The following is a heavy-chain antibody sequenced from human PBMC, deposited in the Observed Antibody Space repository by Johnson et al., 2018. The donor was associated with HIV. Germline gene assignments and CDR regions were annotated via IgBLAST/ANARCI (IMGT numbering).Heavy chain of an antibody. CDR1: GFTVSSYY. Sequence: VQLVESGGGVVQPGGSLRLSCAASGFTVSSYYMSWVRQAPGKGLEWVSVLFSGGSTYYADSVKGRFTISRDNSKNTVYLQMNSLRAEDTALYYCARELRGYDVFDIWGQGTMGTVSS. V-gene: IGHV3-66*02. J-gene: IGHJ3*02. D-gene: IGHD1-26*01. CDR2: LFSGGST. CDR3: ARELRGYDVFDI.